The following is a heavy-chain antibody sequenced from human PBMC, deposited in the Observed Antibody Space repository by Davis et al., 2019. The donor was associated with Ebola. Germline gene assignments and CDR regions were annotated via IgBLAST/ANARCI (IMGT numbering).Heavy chain of an antibody. V-gene: IGHV4-4*02. J-gene: IGHJ4*02. CDR3: ASITQNSSGYYYGLFDY. CDR1: GGSISSSNW. D-gene: IGHD3-22*01. CDR2: IYHSGST. Sequence: PSETLSLTCAVSGGSISSSNWWSWVRQPPGKGLEWIGEIYHSGSTNYNPSLKSRVTISVDKSKNQFSLKLSSVTAADTAVYYCASITQNSSGYYYGLFDYWGQGTLGTV.